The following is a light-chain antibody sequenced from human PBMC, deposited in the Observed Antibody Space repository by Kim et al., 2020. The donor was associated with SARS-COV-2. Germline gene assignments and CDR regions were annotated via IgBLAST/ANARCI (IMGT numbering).Light chain of an antibody. CDR2: GAS. CDR3: QQYNNWWT. Sequence: SGSPGERATLSCRASQSVSSNVAWYQQKPGQAPRLLIYGASTRATGIPARFSGSGSGTEFTLTISSLQSEDFAVYYCQQYNNWWTFGQGTKVEIK. V-gene: IGKV3-15*01. J-gene: IGKJ1*01. CDR1: QSVSSN.